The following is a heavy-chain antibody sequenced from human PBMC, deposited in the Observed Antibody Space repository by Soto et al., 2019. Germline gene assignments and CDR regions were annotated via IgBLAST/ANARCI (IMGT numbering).Heavy chain of an antibody. J-gene: IGHJ4*02. CDR1: GFTFSSFG. D-gene: IGHD2-15*01. Sequence: QVQLVESGGGVVQPGRSLGLSCATSGFTFSSFGMHWVRQAPGKGLEWVAFIFFDGTNKYYADSVRGRFTISRDNSKNTLDLQMNSLRVEDTGMFFCARDLAGGRYFGLWGQGTLVTVSS. V-gene: IGHV3-33*01. CDR3: ARDLAGGRYFGL. CDR2: IFFDGTNK.